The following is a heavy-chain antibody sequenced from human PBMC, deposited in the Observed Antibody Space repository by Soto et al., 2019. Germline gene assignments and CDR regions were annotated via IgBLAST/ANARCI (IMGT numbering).Heavy chain of an antibody. CDR1: GFTVSSKY. Sequence: GGSLRLSCAASGFTVSSKYMSWVRQAPGKGLEWVSLIQSGGRTYYADSVKGRFTISRDNSKNTLHLQMNSLRAEDTAVYYCASSRDIVVVPAALDYWGQGTLVSVS. J-gene: IGHJ4*02. D-gene: IGHD2-2*01. CDR2: IQSGGRT. V-gene: IGHV3-66*01. CDR3: ASSRDIVVVPAALDY.